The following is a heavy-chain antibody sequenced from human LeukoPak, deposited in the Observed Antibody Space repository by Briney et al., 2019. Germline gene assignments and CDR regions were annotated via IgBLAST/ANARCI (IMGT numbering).Heavy chain of an antibody. CDR3: ARVRRVYDFWSGYNDY. Sequence: GGSLRLSCAASGFTFSSYSMNWVRQAPGKGLEWVSYISSSSSTIYYADSVKGRFTISRDNAKNSLYLQMNSLRAEDTAVYYCARVRRVYDFWSGYNDYWGQGTLVTVSS. D-gene: IGHD3-3*01. CDR1: GFTFSSYS. CDR2: ISSSSSTI. V-gene: IGHV3-48*01. J-gene: IGHJ4*02.